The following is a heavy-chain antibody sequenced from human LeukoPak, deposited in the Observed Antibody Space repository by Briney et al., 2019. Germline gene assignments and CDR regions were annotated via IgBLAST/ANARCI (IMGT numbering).Heavy chain of an antibody. CDR2: ISYDGSNK. J-gene: IGHJ6*02. CDR3: AKGWELLHYYYYGMDV. Sequence: GGSLRLSCAAPGFTFSSYGMHWVRQAPGKGLEWVAVISYDGSNKYYADSVKGRFTISRDNSKNTLYLQMNSLRAEDTAVYYCAKGWELLHYYYYGMDVWGQGTTVTVSS. V-gene: IGHV3-30*18. D-gene: IGHD1-26*01. CDR1: GFTFSSYG.